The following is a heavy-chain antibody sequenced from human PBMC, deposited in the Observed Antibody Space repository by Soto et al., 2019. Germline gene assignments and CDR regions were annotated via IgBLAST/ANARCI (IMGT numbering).Heavy chain of an antibody. CDR2: ISAYNGNT. Sequence: ASVKVSCKASGYTFTNYGISWVRQAPGQGLEWMGWISAYNGNTNYAQKLQGRVTMTTDTSTSTAYMELRSLRSDDTAVYYCARAARFPSIQYFDWLLSHDDYWGQGTLVTVSS. J-gene: IGHJ4*02. CDR3: ARAARFPSIQYFDWLLSHDDY. CDR1: GYTFTNYG. D-gene: IGHD3-9*01. V-gene: IGHV1-18*01.